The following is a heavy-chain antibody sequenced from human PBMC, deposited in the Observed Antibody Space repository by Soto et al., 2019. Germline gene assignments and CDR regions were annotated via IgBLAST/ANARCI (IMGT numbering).Heavy chain of an antibody. Sequence: PSETLSLTCTVSGGSISSYYWSWIRQPPGKGLEWIGYIYYSGSTNYKPSLKSRVTISVDTSKNQFSLKLSSVTAAYTAVYYCARGIRGYSYGLRPGNWFDPWGQGTLVTVSS. CDR3: ARGIRGYSYGLRPGNWFDP. CDR1: GGSISSYY. J-gene: IGHJ5*02. V-gene: IGHV4-59*01. CDR2: IYYSGST. D-gene: IGHD5-18*01.